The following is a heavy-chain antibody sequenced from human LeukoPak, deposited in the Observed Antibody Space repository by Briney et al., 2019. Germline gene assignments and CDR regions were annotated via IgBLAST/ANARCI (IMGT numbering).Heavy chain of an antibody. CDR3: ARTVTRGGVYDLELNYMDV. D-gene: IGHD5/OR15-5a*01. CDR2: ISSRASTI. V-gene: IGHV3-48*04. J-gene: IGHJ6*03. CDR1: GFTFSSYG. Sequence: PGGSLRLSCAASGFTFSSYGMNWVRQAPGKGLEWISYISSRASTIYYADSVKGRFTISRDNAKNSLYLQMNSLRAEDTAVYYCARTVTRGGVYDLELNYMDVWGNGTTVTVSS.